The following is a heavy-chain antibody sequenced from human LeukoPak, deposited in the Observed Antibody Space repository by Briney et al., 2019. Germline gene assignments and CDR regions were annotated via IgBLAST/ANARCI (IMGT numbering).Heavy chain of an antibody. D-gene: IGHD4-11*01. CDR2: RCDDGRD. Sequence: SETLSLTCTVSGVSISTSCWSWIRQSPGRGLEWVGYRCDDGRDLYNPSLRSRVSRVTISVDASEKQFSLSLRSVTAADTAMYYCARTTRVTPDGRAEYFEDWAQGTLVIVSS. CDR3: ARTTRVTPDGRAEYFED. V-gene: IGHV4-59*03. J-gene: IGHJ1*01. CDR1: GVSISTSC.